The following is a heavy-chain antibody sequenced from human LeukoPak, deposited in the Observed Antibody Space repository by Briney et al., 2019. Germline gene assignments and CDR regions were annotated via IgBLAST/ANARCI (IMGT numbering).Heavy chain of an antibody. CDR2: IYHSGST. V-gene: IGHV4-4*02. J-gene: IGHJ4*02. D-gene: IGHD3-10*01. CDR1: GLSFSGYW. Sequence: GSLRLSCAASGLSFSGYWLHWVRQPPGKGLEWIGEIYHSGSTNYNPSLKSRVTISVDKSKNQFSLKLSSVTAADTAVYYCARDRGIRVRGVIITAFDYWGQGTLVTVSS. CDR3: ARDRGIRVRGVIITAFDY.